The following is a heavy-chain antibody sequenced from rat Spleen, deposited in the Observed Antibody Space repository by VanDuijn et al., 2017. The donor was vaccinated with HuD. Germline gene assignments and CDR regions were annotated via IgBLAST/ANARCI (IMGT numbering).Heavy chain of an antibody. J-gene: IGHJ2*01. CDR2: IGIDGGNT. CDR1: GFTFINYG. Sequence: EVQLVESGGGLVQPGGSLKLSCAASGFTFINYGLAWVRQTPTKGLEWIASIGIDGGNTYYRDSVKGRFTISRDNAKNTQYLHMDSLRSEDTATYYCARHSGNVDYWGQGVVVTVSS. D-gene: IGHD1-1*01. CDR3: ARHSGNVDY. V-gene: IGHV5S14*01.